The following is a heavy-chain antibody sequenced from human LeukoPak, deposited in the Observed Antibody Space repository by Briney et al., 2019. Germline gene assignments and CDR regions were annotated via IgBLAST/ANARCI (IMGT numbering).Heavy chain of an antibody. J-gene: IGHJ5*02. V-gene: IGHV3-11*04. CDR2: ISSSGSTI. CDR3: ARVALGSYNWFDP. D-gene: IGHD3-10*01. Sequence: GGSLRLSCAASGFTFSDYYMSWIRQAPGKGLEWVSYISSSGSTIYHADSVKGRFTISRDNAKNTVYLQMNSLRAEDTAVYYCARVALGSYNWFDPWGQGTLVTVSS. CDR1: GFTFSDYY.